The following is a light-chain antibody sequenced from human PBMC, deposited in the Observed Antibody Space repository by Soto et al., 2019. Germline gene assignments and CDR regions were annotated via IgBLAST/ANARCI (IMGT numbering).Light chain of an antibody. CDR3: LQKYFYPFT. Sequence: IQMTQSPSTLSASVGDRVTITCRASQSISNFVAWYQQKPGKAPNVLISATSTLQSGVPSRFSGSGSGTDFTLTISSLQPEDFATYYCLQKYFYPFTFGPGTKVDIK. V-gene: IGKV1-6*01. CDR2: ATS. J-gene: IGKJ3*01. CDR1: QSISNF.